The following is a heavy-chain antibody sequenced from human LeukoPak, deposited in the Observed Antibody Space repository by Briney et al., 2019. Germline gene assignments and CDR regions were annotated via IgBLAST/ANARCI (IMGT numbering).Heavy chain of an antibody. D-gene: IGHD2/OR15-2a*01. V-gene: IGHV3-30*03. CDR2: ISYDGSNK. CDR1: GFTFSSYG. Sequence: GGSLRLSCAASGFTFSSYGMHWVRQAPGKGLEWVAVISYDGSNKYYTDSVKGRFTISRDNSKNTLYLQMNSLRAEDTAVYYCARRLYIVRGAFDIWGQGTMVTVSP. J-gene: IGHJ3*02. CDR3: ARRLYIVRGAFDI.